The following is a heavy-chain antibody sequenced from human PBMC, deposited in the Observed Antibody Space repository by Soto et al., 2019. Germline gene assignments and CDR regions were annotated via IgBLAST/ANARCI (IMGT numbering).Heavy chain of an antibody. V-gene: IGHV3-23*01. CDR2: ISRYGDIT. Sequence: EVQLLESGGDLIQPGGSLILSCAASGFTFNIYAMTWVRQAPGKGLEWVSAISRYGDITYYADSVEGRFTISRDNSKNTLYLQMNSLTAEDTAVYYCAKDRYLDHDSRGYLFDNWGQGTLVTVSS. CDR1: GFTFNIYA. CDR3: AKDRYLDHDSRGYLFDN. J-gene: IGHJ4*02. D-gene: IGHD3-22*01.